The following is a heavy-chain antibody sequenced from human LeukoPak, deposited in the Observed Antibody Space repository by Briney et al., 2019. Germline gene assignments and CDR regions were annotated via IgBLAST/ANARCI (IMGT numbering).Heavy chain of an antibody. CDR2: IYYSGST. CDR3: ARDEDAFDL. V-gene: IGHV4-59*12. CDR1: GGSISYYY. Sequence: PSETLSLTCTVYGGSISYYYWSWIRQPPGKALEWIGYIYYSGSTNYNPSLKSRVTISVDTSKNQFSLKLSSVTAADTAVYYCARDEDAFDLWGQGTMVSVSS. J-gene: IGHJ3*01.